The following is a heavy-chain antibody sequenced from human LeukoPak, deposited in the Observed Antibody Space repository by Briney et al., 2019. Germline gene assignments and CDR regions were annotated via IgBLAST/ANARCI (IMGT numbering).Heavy chain of an antibody. CDR1: GFTFSSYS. V-gene: IGHV3-21*01. CDR3: ARDPVGVRYSSGPGAKFDY. J-gene: IGHJ4*02. D-gene: IGHD6-19*01. CDR2: ISSSSSYI. Sequence: GGSLRLSCAASGFTFSSYSMNWVRQAPGKGLEWVSSISSSSSYIYYADSVKGRFTISRDNAKNSLYLQMNGLRAEDTAVYYCARDPVGVRYSSGPGAKFDYWGQGTLVTVSS.